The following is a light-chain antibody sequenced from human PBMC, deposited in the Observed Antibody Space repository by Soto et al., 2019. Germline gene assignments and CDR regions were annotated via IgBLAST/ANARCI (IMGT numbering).Light chain of an antibody. J-gene: IGKJ1*01. Sequence: DIQMTQYTSTLSASVVYRVTITCRASQSITNRLAWYQQKPGKAPKVLIYDASSLESGVPSRLSGSGSGTEFTLTISSLQPDDFATYYCQQYNSYPWTFGQGANVDIK. CDR2: DAS. CDR1: QSITNR. V-gene: IGKV1-5*01. CDR3: QQYNSYPWT.